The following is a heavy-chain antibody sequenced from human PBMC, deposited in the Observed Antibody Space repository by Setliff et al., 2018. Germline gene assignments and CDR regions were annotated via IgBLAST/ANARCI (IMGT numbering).Heavy chain of an antibody. J-gene: IGHJ3*02. CDR1: GDSFSDYY. Sequence: SETLSLTCAVYGDSFSDYYWSWIRQPPGKGLEWIEEINHRGSTYYSPSLESRVTISVDMSKNHLSLKLSSVTAADTAVYYCARHIWGAKMQLPHDVFDIWGQGTMVTVSS. CDR3: ARHIWGAKMQLPHDVFDI. V-gene: IGHV4-34*01. CDR2: INHRGST. D-gene: IGHD2-2*01.